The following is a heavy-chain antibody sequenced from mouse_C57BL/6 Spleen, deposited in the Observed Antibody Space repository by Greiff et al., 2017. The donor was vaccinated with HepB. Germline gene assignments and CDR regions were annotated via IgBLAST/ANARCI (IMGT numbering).Heavy chain of an antibody. Sequence: VKLQQSGAELARPGASVKLSCKASGYTFTSYGISWVKQRTGQGLEWIGEIYPRSGNTYYNEKFKGKATLTADKSSSTAYMELRSLTSEDSAVYFCARRLLSYAMDYWGQGTSVTVSS. D-gene: IGHD2-3*01. V-gene: IGHV1-81*01. J-gene: IGHJ4*01. CDR3: ARRLLSYAMDY. CDR1: GYTFTSYG. CDR2: IYPRSGNT.